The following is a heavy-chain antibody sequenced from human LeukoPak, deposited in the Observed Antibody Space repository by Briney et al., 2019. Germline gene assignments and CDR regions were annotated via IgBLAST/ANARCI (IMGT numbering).Heavy chain of an antibody. CDR1: GFTFSNYD. J-gene: IGHJ4*02. D-gene: IGHD1-26*01. CDR2: IRYDGNTI. Sequence: PGGSLRLSCEASGFTFSNYDIYWARQAPGKGLEWVACIRYDGNTIYYADSVRGRFTISRDNSRNTVYLQMNSLRPEDTAVYYCAKVATAGHGTSFNYWGPGTLVAVSS. CDR3: AKVATAGHGTSFNY. V-gene: IGHV3-30*02.